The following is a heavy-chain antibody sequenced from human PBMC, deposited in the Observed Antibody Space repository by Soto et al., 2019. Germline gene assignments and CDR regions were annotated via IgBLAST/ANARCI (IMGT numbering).Heavy chain of an antibody. D-gene: IGHD5-12*01. J-gene: IGHJ6*02. CDR3: ARSSRDIVATESPYGMDV. CDR1: GGTFSSYA. V-gene: IGHV1-69*13. CDR2: IIPIFGTA. Sequence: GASVKVSCKASGGTFSSYAISWVRQAPGQGLEWMGGIIPIFGTANYAQKFQGRVTITADESTSTAYLELSSLRSEDTAVYYCARSSRDIVATESPYGMDVWGQGTTVTVSS.